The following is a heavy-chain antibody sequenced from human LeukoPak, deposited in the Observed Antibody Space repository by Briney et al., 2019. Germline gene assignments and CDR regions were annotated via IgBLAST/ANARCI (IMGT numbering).Heavy chain of an antibody. CDR2: ISSSSSYI. D-gene: IGHD3-9*01. V-gene: IGHV3-21*01. Sequence: PGGSLRLSCAASGFTFSSYSMNWVRQAPGKGLEWVSSISSSSSYIYYADSVKGRFTISRDNAKNSLYLQMNSLRAEDTAVYYCARGKDVLTGYSVGIGYYGMDVWGQGTTVTVSS. CDR3: ARGKDVLTGYSVGIGYYGMDV. J-gene: IGHJ6*02. CDR1: GFTFSSYS.